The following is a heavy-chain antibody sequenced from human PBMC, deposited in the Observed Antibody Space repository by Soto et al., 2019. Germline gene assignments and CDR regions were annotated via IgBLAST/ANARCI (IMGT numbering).Heavy chain of an antibody. CDR3: ARGTYSSGWTPTLDY. D-gene: IGHD6-19*01. CDR2: ISYDRSNK. J-gene: IGHJ4*02. Sequence: QVQLVESGGGVVQPGRSLRLSCAASGFTFSSYAMHWVHQAPGKALEWVAVISYDRSNKYYADSVKGRFTISRDNSKNTLYLQMNSLRAEDTAVYYCARGTYSSGWTPTLDYWGQGTLVTVSS. CDR1: GFTFSSYA. V-gene: IGHV3-30-3*01.